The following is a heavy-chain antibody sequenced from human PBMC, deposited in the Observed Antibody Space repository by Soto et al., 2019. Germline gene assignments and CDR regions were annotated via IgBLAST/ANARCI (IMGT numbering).Heavy chain of an antibody. D-gene: IGHD1-1*01. V-gene: IGHV3-23*01. Sequence: GSLRLSCAASGFTFSSYAMTWVRQAPGKGLEWVSLISGTGGSTDYADSVKGRFTISRDNSKNRLLLQMNSLRVEDTAVYYCAKSGTSYYYYYMDVWGKGTTVTVSS. CDR1: GFTFSSYA. J-gene: IGHJ6*03. CDR2: ISGTGGST. CDR3: AKSGTSYYYYYMDV.